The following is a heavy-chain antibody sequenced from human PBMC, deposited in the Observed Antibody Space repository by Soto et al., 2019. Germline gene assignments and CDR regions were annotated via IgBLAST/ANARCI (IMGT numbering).Heavy chain of an antibody. CDR1: GGSISSGGYY. J-gene: IGHJ6*03. D-gene: IGHD2-15*01. CDR3: ARERRYCSGGSCFTEAGKDYYYYYMDV. CDR2: IYYSGST. V-gene: IGHV4-31*03. Sequence: LSLTCTVSGGSISSGGYYWSWIRQHPGKGLEWIGYIYYSGSTYYNPSLKSRVTISVDTSKNQFSLKLSSVTAADTAVYYCARERRYCSGGSCFTEAGKDYYYYYMDVWGKGTTVTVSS.